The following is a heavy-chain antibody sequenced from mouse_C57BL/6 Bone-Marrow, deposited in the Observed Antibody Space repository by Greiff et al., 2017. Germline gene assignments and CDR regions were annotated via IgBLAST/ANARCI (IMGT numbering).Heavy chain of an antibody. D-gene: IGHD2-3*01. CDR1: GFNIKDYY. Sequence: EVQLQQSGAELVKPGASVKLSCTASGFNIKDYYMHWVQQRPEQGLEWIGRIDPEDGETKYASKFQGKATITADTSSNTAYLQLSSLTSEDTAVDYCASCGYYNYYAMDYWGQGTSVTVSA. V-gene: IGHV14-2*01. CDR3: ASCGYYNYYAMDY. J-gene: IGHJ4*01. CDR2: IDPEDGET.